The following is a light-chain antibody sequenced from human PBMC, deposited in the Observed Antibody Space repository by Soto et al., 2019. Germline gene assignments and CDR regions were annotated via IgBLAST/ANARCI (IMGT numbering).Light chain of an antibody. Sequence: QSALTQPPSASGTPGQRLTISCSGSSSNIGSKTVNWYQQLPGTAPKLLIYSNYQRPSGVPDRFSGSKSGTSASLAISGLQSEDEADYYCSAWDASLSDYVFGTGTKVTVL. J-gene: IGLJ1*01. CDR2: SNY. CDR3: SAWDASLSDYV. CDR1: SSNIGSKT. V-gene: IGLV1-44*01.